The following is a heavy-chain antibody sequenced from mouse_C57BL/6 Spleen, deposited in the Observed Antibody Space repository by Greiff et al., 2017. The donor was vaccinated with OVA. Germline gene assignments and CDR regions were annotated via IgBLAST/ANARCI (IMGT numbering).Heavy chain of an antibody. CDR2: IDPSDSYT. D-gene: IGHD3-1*01. CDR1: GYTFTSYW. V-gene: IGHV1-50*01. Sequence: QVQLQQSGAELVKPGASVKLSCKASGYTFTSYWMQWVKQRPGQGLEWIGEIDPSDSYTNYNQKFKGKATLTVDTSSSTAYMQLSSLTSEDSAVYYCARGGGYLLAMDYWGQGTSVTVSS. CDR3: ARGGGYLLAMDY. J-gene: IGHJ4*01.